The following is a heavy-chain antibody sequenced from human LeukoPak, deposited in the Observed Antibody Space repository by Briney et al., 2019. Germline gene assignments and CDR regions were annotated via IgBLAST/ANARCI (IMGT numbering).Heavy chain of an antibody. J-gene: IGHJ3*02. CDR2: IYTSGST. CDR1: GGSISSYY. Sequence: PSETLSLTCTVSGGSISSYYWSWIRQPAGKGLEWIGRIYTSGSTNYNPSLKSRVTISVDTSKNQFSLKLSSVTAADTAVYYCARQRGEAAAGNENDAFDIWGQGTMVTVSS. D-gene: IGHD6-13*01. CDR3: ARQRGEAAAGNENDAFDI. V-gene: IGHV4-4*07.